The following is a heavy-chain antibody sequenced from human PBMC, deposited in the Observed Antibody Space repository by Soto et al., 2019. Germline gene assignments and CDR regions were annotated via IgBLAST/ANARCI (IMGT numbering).Heavy chain of an antibody. CDR1: GLTFSSYA. CDR2: ISGSGGST. CDR3: AKTLIVVVIPQLPDFDL. V-gene: IGHV3-23*01. D-gene: IGHD3-22*01. J-gene: IGHJ2*01. Sequence: HPGGSLRLSCAASGLTFSSYAMSWVRQAPGKGLEWVSAISGSGGSTYYADSVKGRFTISRDNSKNTLYLQMNSLRAEDTAVYYCAKTLIVVVIPQLPDFDLWGRGTLVTVSS.